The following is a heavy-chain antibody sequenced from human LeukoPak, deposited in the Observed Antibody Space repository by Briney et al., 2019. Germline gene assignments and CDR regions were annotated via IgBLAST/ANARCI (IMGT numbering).Heavy chain of an antibody. Sequence: GGSLRLSCAASGFTFSNYWMSWVRQAPGKGLEWVAYIRQDGSDKYYVDSVEGRFTISRDNTQNSLYLQMGSLRVDDTAIYYCVRGNGNVGGRLDPWGQGAWVTVSS. V-gene: IGHV3-7*01. CDR2: IRQDGSDK. CDR1: GFTFSNYW. D-gene: IGHD1-1*01. CDR3: VRGNGNVGGRLDP. J-gene: IGHJ5*02.